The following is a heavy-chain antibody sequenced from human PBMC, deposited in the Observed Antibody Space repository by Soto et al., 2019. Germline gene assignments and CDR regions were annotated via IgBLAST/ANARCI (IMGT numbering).Heavy chain of an antibody. J-gene: IGHJ4*02. CDR3: ARSLAPATYVFDS. CDR2: MFYSGTP. CDR1: GGSIRSYQ. D-gene: IGHD1-26*01. V-gene: IGHV4-59*01. Sequence: QVRLQESGPGLVKPSGTLSLSCTVSGGSIRSYQWNWIRQTPGKGLEWIGYMFYSGTPHYNASLNIRISISMDTSKNKFSLRLSSVTAADTAVYFCARSLAPATYVFDSWGQGTPVTVSS.